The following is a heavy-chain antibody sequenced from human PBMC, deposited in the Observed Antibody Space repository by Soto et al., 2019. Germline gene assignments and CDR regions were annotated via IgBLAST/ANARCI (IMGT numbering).Heavy chain of an antibody. CDR2: IYWDDDK. D-gene: IGHD6-6*01. CDR1: GFSLSTSGVG. J-gene: IGHJ6*02. CDR3: AHRHGSYCPSYYYYVMDG. Sequence: QITLKESGPTLVKPTQTLTLTCTFSGFSLSTSGVGVGWIRQPPGKALEWLALIYWDDDKRYSPSLKSRLTITKDTSKNQVVLTMINMDPVDTATYYCAHRHGSYCPSYYYYVMDGWGQGTTVTVSS. V-gene: IGHV2-5*02.